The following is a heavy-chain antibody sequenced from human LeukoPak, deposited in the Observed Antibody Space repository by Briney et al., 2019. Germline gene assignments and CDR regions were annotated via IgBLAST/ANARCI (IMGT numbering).Heavy chain of an antibody. CDR3: ARDRRITIFGVVITPLNY. Sequence: GASVKVSCKASGYTFTSYGISWVRQAPGQGLEWMGWISAYNGNTNYAQKLQSRVTMTTDTSTSTAYMELRSLRSDDTAVYYCARDRRITIFGVVITPLNYWGQGTLVTVSS. CDR1: GYTFTSYG. D-gene: IGHD3-3*01. CDR2: ISAYNGNT. J-gene: IGHJ4*02. V-gene: IGHV1-18*01.